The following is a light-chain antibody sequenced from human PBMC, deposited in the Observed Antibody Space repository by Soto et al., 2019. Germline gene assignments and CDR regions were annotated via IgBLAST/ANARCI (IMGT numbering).Light chain of an antibody. V-gene: IGKV1-12*01. CDR1: HGVSSW. CDR2: AAS. CDR3: QQSKSLPWT. Sequence: EIQLTQSPCTLSASVGERATLSCRASHGVSSWLAWYQQKPGKAPSLLIYAASTMESGIPARFSGSGSGTDFTLTISSLQPEDFAVYYCQQSKSLPWTFGRGTKVDIK. J-gene: IGKJ1*01.